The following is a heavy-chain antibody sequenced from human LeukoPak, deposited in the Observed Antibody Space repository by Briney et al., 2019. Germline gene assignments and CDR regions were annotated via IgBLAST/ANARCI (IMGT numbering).Heavy chain of an antibody. CDR3: ASWYSSSQTSDY. Sequence: TLSLTCTVSGGSISSSSYYWGWIRQPPGKGLEWIGSIYYSGSTYYNPSLKSRVTISVDTSKNQFSLKLSSVTAADTAVHYCASWYSSSQTSDYWGQGTLVTVSS. V-gene: IGHV4-39*01. CDR1: GGSISSSSYY. CDR2: IYYSGST. J-gene: IGHJ4*02. D-gene: IGHD6-6*01.